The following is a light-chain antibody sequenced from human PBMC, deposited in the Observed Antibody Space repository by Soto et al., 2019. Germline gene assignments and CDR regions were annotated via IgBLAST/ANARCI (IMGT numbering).Light chain of an antibody. CDR3: QQYGSSPYT. V-gene: IGKV3-20*01. Sequence: DIVLTQSPGTLSLSPGERATLSCRASQSASSRFLAWYQQKPGQAPRLLMYGASSRATGIPDRFSGTGSGPDFTLTISRLEPEDFVVYYCQQYGSSPYTFGLGTKLEIK. CDR1: QSASSRF. CDR2: GAS. J-gene: IGKJ2*01.